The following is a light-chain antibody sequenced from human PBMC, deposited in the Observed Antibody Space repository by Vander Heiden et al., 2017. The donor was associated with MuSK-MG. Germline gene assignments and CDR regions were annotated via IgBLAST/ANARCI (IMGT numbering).Light chain of an antibody. CDR3: QSYDSSNHVV. Sequence: FMLTQPHSVSESPGKTVTISCTRSSGSIASNYGQWYQQRTGSSPTTVIYEDNQRPSGVPDRFSGSIDSSSNSASLTISGLKTEDEADYYCQSYDSSNHVVFGGGTKLTVL. CDR1: SGSIASNY. J-gene: IGLJ2*01. V-gene: IGLV6-57*01. CDR2: EDN.